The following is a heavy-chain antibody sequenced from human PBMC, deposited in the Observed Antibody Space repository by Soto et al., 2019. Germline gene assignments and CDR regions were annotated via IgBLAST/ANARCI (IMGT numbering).Heavy chain of an antibody. D-gene: IGHD5-18*01. V-gene: IGHV4-34*01. CDR2: INHSGST. CDR1: GGSFSGYY. Sequence: SETLSLTCAVYGGSFSGYYWSWIRQPPGKGLEWIGEINHSGSTNYNPSLKSRVTISVDTSKNQFSLKLSSVTAADTAVYYCARGGPGWWIQLWQIFDYWGQGTLVTVSS. CDR3: ARGGPGWWIQLWQIFDY. J-gene: IGHJ4*02.